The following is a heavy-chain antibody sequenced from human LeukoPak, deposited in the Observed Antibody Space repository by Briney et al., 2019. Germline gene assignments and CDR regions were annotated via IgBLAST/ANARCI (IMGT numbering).Heavy chain of an antibody. CDR3: ARSSLSSILGAVAAFGY. CDR1: GLSLSTRGVG. CDR2: IYWDDDK. V-gene: IGHV2-5*02. D-gene: IGHD6-19*01. Sequence: SGPTLVKPTQTLTLTCTFSGLSLSTRGVGVGWIRQPPGRALEWLALIYWDDDKRYSPSLQSRLTIIKDTSKNQVVLTMTNMDPVDTATYYCARSSLSSILGAVAAFGYWGQGTLVTVSS. J-gene: IGHJ4*02.